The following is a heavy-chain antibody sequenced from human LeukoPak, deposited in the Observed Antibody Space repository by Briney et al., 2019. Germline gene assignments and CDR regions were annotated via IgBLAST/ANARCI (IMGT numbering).Heavy chain of an antibody. D-gene: IGHD5-18*01. V-gene: IGHV3-9*03. CDR3: AKGRGYSYGCLDY. Sequence: LSGGSLRLSCAASGFTFDDYAMHWVRQAPGKGLEWVSSISWNSGSIGYADSVKGRFTISRDNAKNSLYLQMNSLRAEDMALYYCAKGRGYSYGCLDYWGQGTLVTVSS. CDR2: ISWNSGSI. J-gene: IGHJ4*02. CDR1: GFTFDDYA.